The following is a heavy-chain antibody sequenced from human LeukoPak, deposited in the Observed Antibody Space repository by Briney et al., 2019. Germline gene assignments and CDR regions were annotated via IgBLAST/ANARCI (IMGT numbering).Heavy chain of an antibody. V-gene: IGHV3-48*04. CDR2: IYRSSSTI. CDR1: GFIFSSYS. J-gene: IGHJ4*02. D-gene: IGHD1-1*01. CDR3: ATSGNGEYSFGD. Sequence: GGSLRLSCAASGFIFSSYSMNWVRQPPGKGLKWVSYIYRSSSTIYYADSVKGRFTISRDNARNSLYLQMNSLRAEDTAVYYCATSGNGEYSFGDWGQGTLVTVSS.